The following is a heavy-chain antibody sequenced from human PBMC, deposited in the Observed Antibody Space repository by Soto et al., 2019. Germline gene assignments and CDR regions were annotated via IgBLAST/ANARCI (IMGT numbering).Heavy chain of an antibody. CDR3: AKGHGGGYDFWTGPPYYGMDV. CDR2: ISGSGGST. J-gene: IGHJ6*02. CDR1: GFTFSSYA. D-gene: IGHD3-3*01. V-gene: IGHV3-23*01. Sequence: GGSLRLSCAASGFTFSSYAMSWVRQAPGKGLEWVSAISGSGGSTYYADSVKGRFTISRDNSKNTLYLQMNSLRAEDTAVYYCAKGHGGGYDFWTGPPYYGMDVWGQGTTVTVSS.